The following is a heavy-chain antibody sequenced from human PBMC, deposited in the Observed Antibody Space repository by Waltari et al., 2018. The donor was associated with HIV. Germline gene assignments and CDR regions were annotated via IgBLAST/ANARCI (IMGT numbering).Heavy chain of an antibody. CDR3: ARDLGLFLDY. Sequence: QVQLQESGAGLVKPSQTLSLTRTVPGGSISRGDYYWSWIRQPPGKGLEWIGYIYYSGNTYYNPSLKSRLTMSLDTSKNQFSLKLRSVTAADTAVYYCARDLGLFLDYWGQGTLVTVSS. CDR2: IYYSGNT. CDR1: GGSISRGDYY. V-gene: IGHV4-30-4*01. J-gene: IGHJ4*02.